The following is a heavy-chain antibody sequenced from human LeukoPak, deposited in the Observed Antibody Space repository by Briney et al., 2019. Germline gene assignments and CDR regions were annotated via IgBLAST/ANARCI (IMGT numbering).Heavy chain of an antibody. Sequence: KPGGSLRLFCAASGFTFSDYYMSWIRQAPGKGLEWVSYISSSGSTIYYADSVKGRFTISRDNAKNSLYLQMNSLRAEDTAVYYCARELYYGSGSYLDYWGQGTLVTVSS. CDR3: ARELYYGSGSYLDY. CDR2: ISSSGSTI. D-gene: IGHD3-10*01. V-gene: IGHV3-11*04. CDR1: GFTFSDYY. J-gene: IGHJ4*02.